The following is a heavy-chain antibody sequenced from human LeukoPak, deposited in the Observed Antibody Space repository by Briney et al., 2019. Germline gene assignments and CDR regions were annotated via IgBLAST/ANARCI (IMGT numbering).Heavy chain of an antibody. CDR3: ARTSSSSSWYVVDY. Sequence: ASVKASCKASGYTFTSYGISWVRQAPGQGLEWMGWISAYNGNTNYAQKLQGRVTMTTDTSTSTAYMELRSLRSDDTAVYYCARTSSSSSWYVVDYWGQGTLVTVSS. J-gene: IGHJ4*02. V-gene: IGHV1-18*01. D-gene: IGHD6-13*01. CDR1: GYTFTSYG. CDR2: ISAYNGNT.